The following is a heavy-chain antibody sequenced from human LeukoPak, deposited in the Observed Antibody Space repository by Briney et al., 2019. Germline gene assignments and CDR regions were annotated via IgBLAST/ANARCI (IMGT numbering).Heavy chain of an antibody. CDR3: AGVYSSSNLPWFDP. Sequence: PGRSLRLSCAASGFSFSSYGMHWVRRAPGEGLEWVAVISYDGSNKYYADSVKGRFTISRDNSKNTLYLQMNSLRAEDTAVYYCAGVYSSSNLPWFDPWGQGTLVTVSS. J-gene: IGHJ5*02. D-gene: IGHD6-6*01. CDR1: GFSFSSYG. V-gene: IGHV3-30*03. CDR2: ISYDGSNK.